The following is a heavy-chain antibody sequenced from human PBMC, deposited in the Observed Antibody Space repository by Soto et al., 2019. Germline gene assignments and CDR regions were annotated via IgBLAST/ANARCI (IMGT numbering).Heavy chain of an antibody. V-gene: IGHV1-69*06. CDR3: ARDGYCSGGSCYSLGY. J-gene: IGHJ4*02. CDR2: IIPIFGPT. CDR1: GGTFNTYA. D-gene: IGHD2-15*01. Sequence: QVQLVQSGAEVKKPGSSVKVSCKASGGTFNTYAINWVRQAPGQGLEWMGVIIPIFGPTNYTQKFQGRVTITADISTSTAYMELSSLRSEDTAVYYCARDGYCSGGSCYSLGYWGQGTLVTVSS.